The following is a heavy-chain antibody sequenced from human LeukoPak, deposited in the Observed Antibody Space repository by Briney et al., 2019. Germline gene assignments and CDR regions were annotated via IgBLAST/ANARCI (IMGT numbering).Heavy chain of an antibody. V-gene: IGHV3-21*01. CDR2: ISSSSSYI. Sequence: ETLSLTCTVSGGSISSSSYYWGWIRQAPGKGLEWVSSISSSSSYIYYADSVKGRFTISRDNAKNSLYLQMNSLRAEDTAVYYCARDETRSGWGAFDIWGQGTMITVSS. CDR1: GGSISSSS. D-gene: IGHD6-19*01. CDR3: ARDETRSGWGAFDI. J-gene: IGHJ3*02.